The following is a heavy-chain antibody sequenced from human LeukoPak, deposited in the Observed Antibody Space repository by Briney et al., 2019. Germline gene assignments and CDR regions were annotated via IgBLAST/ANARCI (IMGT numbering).Heavy chain of an antibody. Sequence: GGSLRLSCAASGFTSSSYAMSWVRQGPGKGLEWVSAISVSGNTYYADSVKGRFTISRDNSKNTLYLQMNSLRAEDTAVYYCARGGPAAGRFDYWGQGTLVTVSS. J-gene: IGHJ4*02. D-gene: IGHD6-13*01. CDR1: GFTSSSYA. V-gene: IGHV3-23*01. CDR2: ISVSGNT. CDR3: ARGGPAAGRFDY.